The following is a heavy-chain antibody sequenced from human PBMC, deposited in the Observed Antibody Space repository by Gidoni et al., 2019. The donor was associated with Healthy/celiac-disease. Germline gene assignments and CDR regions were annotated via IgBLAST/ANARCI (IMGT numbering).Heavy chain of an antibody. D-gene: IGHD3-3*01. CDR2: IYWNDDK. Sequence: QITLKESGPTLVKPTQTLTLTCTFSGFSLSTSGVGVGWIRQPPGKALEWLALIYWNDDKRYSPSLKSRLTITKDTSKNQVVLTMTNMDPVDTATYYCAHGTTILGGHNWFDPWGQGTLVTVSS. J-gene: IGHJ5*02. V-gene: IGHV2-5*01. CDR1: GFSLSTSGVG. CDR3: AHGTTILGGHNWFDP.